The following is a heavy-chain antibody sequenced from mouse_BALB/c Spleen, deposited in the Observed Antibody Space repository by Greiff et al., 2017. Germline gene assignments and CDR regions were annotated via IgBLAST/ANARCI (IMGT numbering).Heavy chain of an antibody. CDR2: ISYDGSN. CDR3: ARGTTALYFDY. J-gene: IGHJ2*01. V-gene: IGHV3-6*02. D-gene: IGHD1-2*01. CDR1: GYSITSGYY. Sequence: ESGPGLVKPSQSLSLTCSVTGYSITSGYYWNWIRQLPGNKLEWMGYISYDGSNNYNPSLKNRISITRDTSKNQFFLKLNSVTTEDTATYYCARGTTALYFDYWGQGTTLTVSS.